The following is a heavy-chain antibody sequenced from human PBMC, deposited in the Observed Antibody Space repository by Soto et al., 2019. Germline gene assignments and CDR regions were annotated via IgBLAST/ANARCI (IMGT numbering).Heavy chain of an antibody. Sequence: PSETLSLTFNVSGGSISSYYWSWIRQPPGKGLEWIGYIYYSGSTNYNPSLKSRVTISVDTSKNQFSLKLSSVTAADTAVYYCARHNRYSSSWYQYNWFDPWGQGTLVTVSS. V-gene: IGHV4-59*08. CDR3: ARHNRYSSSWYQYNWFDP. CDR2: IYYSGST. D-gene: IGHD6-13*01. J-gene: IGHJ5*02. CDR1: GGSISSYY.